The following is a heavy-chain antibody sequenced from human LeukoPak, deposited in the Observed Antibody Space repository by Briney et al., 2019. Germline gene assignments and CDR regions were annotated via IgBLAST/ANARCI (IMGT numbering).Heavy chain of an antibody. V-gene: IGHV2-5*02. D-gene: IGHD2-15*01. CDR3: ARLNVEVVLDY. J-gene: IGHJ4*02. Sequence: SGPTLVKPTQTLTLTCTFSGLSLSTSGVGVGCIRQPPGKALEWLALIYWDDDKRYSPSLKSRLTITKDTSKNQVVLTLTNVDSVDTATYYCARLNVEVVLDYWGQGTLVSVSS. CDR1: GLSLSTSGVG. CDR2: IYWDDDK.